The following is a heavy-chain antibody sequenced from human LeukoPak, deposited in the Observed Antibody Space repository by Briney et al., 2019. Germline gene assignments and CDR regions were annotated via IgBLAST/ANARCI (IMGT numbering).Heavy chain of an antibody. V-gene: IGHV3-23*01. CDR3: AKRGYCSSTSCYAGKGWFDP. D-gene: IGHD2-2*01. J-gene: IGHJ5*02. CDR1: GFTFSSYS. CDR2: ISGSGGST. Sequence: GESLRLSCAASGFTFSSYSMNWVRQAPGKGLEWVSAISGSGGSTYYADSVKGRFTISRDNSKNTLYLQMNSLRAEDTAVHYCAKRGYCSSTSCYAGKGWFDPWGQGTLVTVSS.